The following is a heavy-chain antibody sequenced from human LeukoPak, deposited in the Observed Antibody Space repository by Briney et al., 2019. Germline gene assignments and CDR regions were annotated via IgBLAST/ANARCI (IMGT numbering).Heavy chain of an antibody. D-gene: IGHD5-18*01. Sequence: GGSLRLSCTVSGFTVSSNSMSWVRQAPGKGLEWVSFIYSDNTHYSDSVKGRFTISRDNSKNTLYLHMNSLRAEDTAIYYCARDERWIQFNYWGQGTLVTVSS. CDR2: IYSDNT. J-gene: IGHJ4*02. CDR1: GFTVSSNS. V-gene: IGHV3-53*01. CDR3: ARDERWIQFNY.